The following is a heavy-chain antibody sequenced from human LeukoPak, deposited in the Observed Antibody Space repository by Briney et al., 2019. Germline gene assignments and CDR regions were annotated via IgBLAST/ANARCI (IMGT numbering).Heavy chain of an antibody. D-gene: IGHD5-12*01. CDR2: IDPSDSYT. J-gene: IGHJ4*02. CDR1: GYSFTSYW. CDR3: ARLDSGPFDYFDY. V-gene: IGHV5-10-1*01. Sequence: GESLKIPCKGSGYSFTSYWISWVRQMPGKGLEWMGRIDPSDSYTNYSPSFQGHVAISADKSISTAYLQWSSLKASDTAMYYCARLDSGPFDYFDYWGQGTLVTVSS.